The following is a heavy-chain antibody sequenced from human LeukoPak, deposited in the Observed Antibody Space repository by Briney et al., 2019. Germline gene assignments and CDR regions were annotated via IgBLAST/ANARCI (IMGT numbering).Heavy chain of an antibody. D-gene: IGHD6-6*01. CDR2: IYSGGST. J-gene: IGHJ4*02. Sequence: GGSLRLSCAASGFTVSSNYMSWVRQAPGKGLEWVSVIYSGGSTYYADSVKGRFTISRDNSKNTLYLQMNSLRAEDTAVYYCARAPTIAARPYYFDCWGQGTLVTVSS. CDR3: ARAPTIAARPYYFDC. CDR1: GFTVSSNY. V-gene: IGHV3-53*01.